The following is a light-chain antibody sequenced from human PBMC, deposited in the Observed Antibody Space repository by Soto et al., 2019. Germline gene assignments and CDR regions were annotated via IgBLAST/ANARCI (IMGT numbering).Light chain of an antibody. Sequence: AIRMTQSPSSLSASTGDRVTIPCRASQDIGTYLAWYQQKPGKAPKLLIYAASSLQSGVPSRFSGSGSGTDFTLTISWLQSEDFATYYCQHYYNSPRTFGQGTKVDIK. J-gene: IGKJ1*01. V-gene: IGKV1-8*01. CDR1: QDIGTY. CDR2: AAS. CDR3: QHYYNSPRT.